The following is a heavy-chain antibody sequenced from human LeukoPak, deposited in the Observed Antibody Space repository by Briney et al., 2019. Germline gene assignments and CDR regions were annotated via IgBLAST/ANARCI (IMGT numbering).Heavy chain of an antibody. Sequence: SETLSLTCAVYGGSFSGYYWSWIRQPPGEGLEWIGEINHSGSTNYNPSLKSRVTISVDTSKNQFSLKLSSVTAADTAVYYCARGMENSSGWYAHFDYWGQGTLVTVSS. CDR2: INHSGST. J-gene: IGHJ4*02. D-gene: IGHD6-19*01. CDR1: GGSFSGYY. V-gene: IGHV4-34*01. CDR3: ARGMENSSGWYAHFDY.